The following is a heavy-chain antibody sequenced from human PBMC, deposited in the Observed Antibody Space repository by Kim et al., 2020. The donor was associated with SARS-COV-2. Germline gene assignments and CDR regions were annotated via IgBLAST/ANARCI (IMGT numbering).Heavy chain of an antibody. Sequence: GGSLRLSCAASGFSFNNYGMHWVRQAPGKGLEWVAIISYEGSKKHYLHSLNGRFTVSSDYSKNTLLLQMNSLTAEDTAASYCAQPGYIFELNTPFRMDL. V-gene: IGHV3-30*18. D-gene: IGHD5-12*01. CDR1: GFSFNNYG. J-gene: IGHJ6*01. CDR3: AQPGYIFELNTPFRMDL. CDR2: ISYEGSKK.